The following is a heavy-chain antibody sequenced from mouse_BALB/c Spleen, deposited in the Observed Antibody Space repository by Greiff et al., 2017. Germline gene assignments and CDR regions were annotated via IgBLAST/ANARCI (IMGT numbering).Heavy chain of an antibody. CDR2: ISSGGST. CDR3: ARGVYGYYAMDY. V-gene: IGHV5-6-5*01. CDR1: GFTFSSYA. D-gene: IGHD1-2*01. J-gene: IGHJ4*01. Sequence: KLQESGGGLVKPGGSLKLSCAASGFTFSSYAMSWVRQTPEKRLEWVASISSGGSTYYPDSVKGRFTISRDNAGNILYLQMSSLRSEDTAMYYCARGVYGYYAMDYWGQGTSVTVSS.